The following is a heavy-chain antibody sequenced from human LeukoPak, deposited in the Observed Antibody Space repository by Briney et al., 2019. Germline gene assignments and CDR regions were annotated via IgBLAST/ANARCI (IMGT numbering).Heavy chain of an antibody. CDR1: GYTFTKSY. V-gene: IGHV1-46*01. Sequence: ASVKVSCKASGYTFTKSYMHWVRQAPGQGLEWMGLINPTGGSTGYAQKFQGRVTMTRDMSTSTDYMELSSLRSVDTAIYYCARDNSVGDNVWWFDPWGQGTLVTVSS. CDR2: INPTGGST. D-gene: IGHD1-26*01. J-gene: IGHJ5*02. CDR3: ARDNSVGDNVWWFDP.